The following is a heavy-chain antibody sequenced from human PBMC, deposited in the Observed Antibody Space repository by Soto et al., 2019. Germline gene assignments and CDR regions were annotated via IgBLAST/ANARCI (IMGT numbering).Heavy chain of an antibody. V-gene: IGHV1-18*04. Sequence: ASVKVSCKASGYTFTSYGISWVRQAPGQGPEWMGWISGHTGNTNHPQSLQGRVTMTTDTSRNTAYMELRGLRSDDTAVYYCARASAYSTPWSFDNWGQGTLVTVSS. CDR2: ISGHTGNT. CDR3: ARASAYSTPWSFDN. J-gene: IGHJ4*02. CDR1: GYTFTSYG. D-gene: IGHD6-13*01.